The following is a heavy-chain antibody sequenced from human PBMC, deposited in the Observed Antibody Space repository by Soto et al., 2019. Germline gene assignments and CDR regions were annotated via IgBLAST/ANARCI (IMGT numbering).Heavy chain of an antibody. J-gene: IGHJ4*02. D-gene: IGHD3-22*01. CDR1: GVSVSRGSYS. CDR2: VHDSGST. CDR3: ARAKVVAYYYDTSGYYNTFDF. Sequence: SETLSLTCTVSGVSVSRGSYSWSWIRQSPGKGLEWIGYVHDSGSTAYSPSLESRVTISVDTAKNQVSLKLSSVTSADSALYYCARAKVVAYYYDTSGYYNTFDFWGQGTPVTVSS. V-gene: IGHV4-61*01.